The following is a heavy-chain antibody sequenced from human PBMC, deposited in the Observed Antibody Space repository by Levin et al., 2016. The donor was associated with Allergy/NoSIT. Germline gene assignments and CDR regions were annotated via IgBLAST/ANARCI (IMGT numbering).Heavy chain of an antibody. CDR3: ARAYEELPDY. Sequence: WVRQAPGQRLEWMGWINAGNGNTKYSQKFQGRVTITRDTSASTAYMELSSLRSEDTAVYYCARAYEELPDYWGQGTLVTVSS. V-gene: IGHV1-3*01. J-gene: IGHJ4*02. D-gene: IGHD1-26*01. CDR2: INAGNGNT.